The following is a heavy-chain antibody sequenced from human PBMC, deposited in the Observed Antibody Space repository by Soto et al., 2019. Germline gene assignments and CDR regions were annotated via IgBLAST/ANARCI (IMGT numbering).Heavy chain of an antibody. J-gene: IGHJ6*02. Sequence: PSETLSLTCAVYGGSFSGYYWSWIRQPPGKGLEWIGEINHSGSTNYNPSLKSRVTISVDTSKNQFSLKLSSVSAADTAVYYCATGRGVRGVIITTYYCYGLDVWGQGTTVTVSS. CDR2: INHSGST. CDR1: GGSFSGYY. CDR3: ATGRGVRGVIITTYYCYGLDV. V-gene: IGHV4-34*01. D-gene: IGHD3-10*01.